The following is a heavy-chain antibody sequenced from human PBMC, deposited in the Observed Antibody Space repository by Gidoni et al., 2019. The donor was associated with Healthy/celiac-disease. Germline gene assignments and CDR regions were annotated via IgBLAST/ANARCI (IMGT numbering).Heavy chain of an antibody. CDR3: AKDLREWELNN. J-gene: IGHJ4*02. CDR1: GFTFSSDA. CDR2: ISGSGGST. Sequence: EVQLLESGGGLVQPGGSLRLSCAASGFTFSSDAMSWVRQAPGKGLEWVSAISGSGGSTYYAYSVKGRFTISRDNSKNTLYLQMNSLRAEDTAVYYCAKDLREWELNNWGQGTLVTFSS. D-gene: IGHD1-26*01. V-gene: IGHV3-23*01.